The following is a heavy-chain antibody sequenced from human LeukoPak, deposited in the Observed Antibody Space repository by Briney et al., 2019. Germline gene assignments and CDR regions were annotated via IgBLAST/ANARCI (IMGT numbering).Heavy chain of an antibody. CDR2: IRRRAYGGAA. V-gene: IGHV3-49*04. J-gene: IGHJ4*02. CDR3: SRNGLVDFDY. CDR1: GFAFDDFA. Sequence: GQSLRLSCTTSGFAFDDFAMSWVRQPAGKGLEWVGFIRRRAYGGAAEYAASVKGRFIISRDDSKGIAYLQMNSLKTEDTAVYFCSRNGLVDFDYWGQGSRVIVSP.